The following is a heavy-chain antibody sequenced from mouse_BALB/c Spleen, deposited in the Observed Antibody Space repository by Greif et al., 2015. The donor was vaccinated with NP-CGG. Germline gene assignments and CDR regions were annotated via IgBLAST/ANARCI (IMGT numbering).Heavy chain of an antibody. J-gene: IGHJ3*01. CDR2: IGPENGDT. D-gene: IGHD2-3*01. V-gene: IGHV14-4*02. Sequence: VQLQQPGAELVRSGASVKLSCTASGFNIKDYYMHWVKQRPEQGLEWIGWIGPENGDTEYAPKFQGKATMTADTSSNTAYLQLSSLTSEDTAVYYCNAGDGYSSWFAYWGQGTLVTVSA. CDR3: NAGDGYSSWFAY. CDR1: GFNIKDYY.